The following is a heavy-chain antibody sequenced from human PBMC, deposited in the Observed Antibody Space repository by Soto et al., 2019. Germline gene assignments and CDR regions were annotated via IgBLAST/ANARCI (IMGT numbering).Heavy chain of an antibody. D-gene: IGHD6-19*01. CDR1: GFSFRKYA. J-gene: IGHJ5*02. V-gene: IGHV3-23*01. Sequence: GGSLRLSCVGSGFSFRKYAMNWVRQAPGKGLEWASGSRGSGGSGRGFYADPVKGRFTISRDNSKNTPYLQMNSLRAEDTAVYYCAKTVGVRGWYWYNWFDPWGQGTLVTVSS. CDR2: SRGSGGSGRG. CDR3: AKTVGVRGWYWYNWFDP.